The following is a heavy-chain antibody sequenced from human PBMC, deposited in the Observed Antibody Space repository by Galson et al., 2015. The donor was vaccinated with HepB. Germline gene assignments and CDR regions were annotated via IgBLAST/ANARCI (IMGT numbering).Heavy chain of an antibody. Sequence: SLRLSCAASGVTFNSYWMSWVRQAPGKGLEWVANIKEDGSEKNYVDSVKGRFTISRDNAKNSLYLQMNSLRVEDTAVYYCARERINIADEGSALDIWGQGTMVTVSS. J-gene: IGHJ3*02. V-gene: IGHV3-7*05. D-gene: IGHD6-13*01. CDR1: GVTFNSYW. CDR3: ARERINIADEGSALDI. CDR2: IKEDGSEK.